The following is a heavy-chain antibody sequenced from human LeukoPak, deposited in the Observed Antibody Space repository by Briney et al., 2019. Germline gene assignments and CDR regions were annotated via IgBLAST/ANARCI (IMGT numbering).Heavy chain of an antibody. CDR2: IYPGDSDA. CDR1: GYSFSTYW. V-gene: IGHV5-51*01. CDR3: ARRGYRSGANAFDI. D-gene: IGHD6-19*01. J-gene: IGHJ3*02. Sequence: GESLKISCKGSGYSFSTYWIGWVRQMPGKGLEWMGIIYPGDSDARYSPSFQGQVTISADKSISTAYLQWSSLKASDTAMYYCARRGYRSGANAFDIWGQGTMVTVSS.